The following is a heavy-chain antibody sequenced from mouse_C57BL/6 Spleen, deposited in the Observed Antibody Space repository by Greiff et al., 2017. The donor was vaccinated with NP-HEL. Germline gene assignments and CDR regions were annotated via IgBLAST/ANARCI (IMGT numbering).Heavy chain of an antibody. J-gene: IGHJ2*01. Sequence: EVKLVESGGGLVQPKGSLKLSCAASGFSFNTYAMNWVRQAPGKGLEWVARIRSKSNNYATYYADSVKDRFTISRDDSESMLYLQMNNLKTEDTAMYYCVRHGKVATPFDYWGQGTTLTVSS. CDR3: VRHGKVATPFDY. CDR1: GFSFNTYA. D-gene: IGHD1-1*01. V-gene: IGHV10-1*01. CDR2: IRSKSNNYAT.